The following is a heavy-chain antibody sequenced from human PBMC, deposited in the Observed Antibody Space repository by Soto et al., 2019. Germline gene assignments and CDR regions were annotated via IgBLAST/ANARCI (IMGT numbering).Heavy chain of an antibody. CDR2: IKQDGSEK. Sequence: EVQLVESGGALVQPGGSLRLSCAASGFTFSSYWMSWVRQAPGKGLEWVANIKQDGSEKYYVDSVKGRFTISRDNAKNSLYLQMNSLRAEDTAVYYCARDLLPYYGAGTYYAYWGQGTLVTVSS. D-gene: IGHD3-10*01. J-gene: IGHJ4*02. V-gene: IGHV3-7*01. CDR1: GFTFSSYW. CDR3: ARDLLPYYGAGTYYAY.